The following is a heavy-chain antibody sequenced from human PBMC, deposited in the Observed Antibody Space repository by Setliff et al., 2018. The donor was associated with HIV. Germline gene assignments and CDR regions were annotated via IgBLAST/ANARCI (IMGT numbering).Heavy chain of an antibody. J-gene: IGHJ4*01. CDR1: GGSITSGNYF. D-gene: IGHD5-12*01. CDR3: AGDSRWLQFPYFDS. Sequence: SETLSLTCTVSGGSITSGNYFWSWIRQPAGKGLEWIGHMYTDGSTNYNPSFKSRVTRSADTSKNQFPLKLSSVTPADTAVYYCAGDSRWLQFPYFDSWGQGTPVTVSS. V-gene: IGHV4-61*09. CDR2: MYTDGST.